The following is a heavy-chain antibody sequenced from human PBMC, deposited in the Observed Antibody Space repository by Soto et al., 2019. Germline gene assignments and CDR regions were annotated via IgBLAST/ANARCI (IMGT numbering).Heavy chain of an antibody. V-gene: IGHV1-8*01. Sequence: QVQLVQSGAEVKKPGASVKVSCTASGYTFTSYDINWVRQTTGQGLEWMGWMNTNRGNTGDAQKFEGRISMTRNISISTAYMELSSLRCEDPAVWYWARPINGDNVVYWGQGTLVTVSA. CDR2: MNTNRGNT. J-gene: IGHJ4*02. CDR3: ARPINGDNVVY. D-gene: IGHD4-17*01. CDR1: GYTFTSYD.